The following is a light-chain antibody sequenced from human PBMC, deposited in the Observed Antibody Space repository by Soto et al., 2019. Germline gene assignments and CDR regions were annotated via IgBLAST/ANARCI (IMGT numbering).Light chain of an antibody. V-gene: IGKV3-15*01. CDR3: QQYNNWPPLT. J-gene: IGKJ4*01. CDR1: QSVSCN. CDR2: GAS. Sequence: EIVMTQSPATLSVSPGERATLSCRASQSVSCNLAWYQQNPGQAPRLLIYGASSRATGIPARFSGSGSGTEFTLTICXXXXXXXXVYYFQQYNNWPPLTFGGGTKV.